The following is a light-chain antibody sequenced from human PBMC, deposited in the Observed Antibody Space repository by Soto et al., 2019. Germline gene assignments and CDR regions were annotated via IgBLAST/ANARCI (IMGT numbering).Light chain of an antibody. CDR3: QSYDNSQNYI. CDR2: GNS. J-gene: IGLJ1*01. V-gene: IGLV1-40*01. CDR1: SSNIGAGYD. Sequence: QSVLTQPPSVSRAPGQRVTISCTGSSSNIGAGYDVHWYQQLPGTAPKLLIYGNSNRLSGVPDRFSGSKSGTSASLAITGIQAEDEADYYCQSYDNSQNYIFATGTKVTV.